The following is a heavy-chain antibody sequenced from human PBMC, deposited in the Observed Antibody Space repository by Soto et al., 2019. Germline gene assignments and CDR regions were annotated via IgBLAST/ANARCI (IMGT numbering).Heavy chain of an antibody. CDR3: ARDAMVRGYSGYDSYGMDV. Sequence: VTGSRKTSGYGKSIYGSGWGRKKKKQGLEWMGWISAYNGNTNYAQKLQGRVTMTTDTSTSTAYMELSSLRSEDTAVYYCARDAMVRGYSGYDSYGMDVWGQGTTVTVSS. J-gene: IGHJ6*02. D-gene: IGHD5-12*01. V-gene: IGHV1-18*01. CDR2: ISAYNGNT. CDR1: GYGKSIYG.